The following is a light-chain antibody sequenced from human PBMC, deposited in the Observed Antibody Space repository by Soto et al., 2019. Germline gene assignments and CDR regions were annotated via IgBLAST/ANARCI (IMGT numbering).Light chain of an antibody. CDR3: QQLNSYPLT. Sequence: DIQMTQSPSTLSASVGDRVSITCRASHSVGNSLAWYQQRPGKAPKLLIFDASTLESGVPSKFSGSGSGTDFTLTSSLQPEDFATYYCQQLNSYPLTFGGGTKVDIK. V-gene: IGKV1-5*01. CDR1: HSVGNS. J-gene: IGKJ4*01. CDR2: DAS.